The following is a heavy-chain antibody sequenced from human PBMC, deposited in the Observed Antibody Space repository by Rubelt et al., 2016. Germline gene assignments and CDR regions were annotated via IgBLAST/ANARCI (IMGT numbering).Heavy chain of an antibody. Sequence: QVQLQQWGAGLLKPSETLSLTCAVYGGSFSGYYWSWIRQPPGKGLEWIGEINHSGSTNYNPSLKSRVTISVDTSKNQFSLKLSSVTAADTAVYYCARSGDYDILTGYSYYFDYWGQGTLVTVSS. CDR1: GGSFSGYY. J-gene: IGHJ4*02. CDR2: INHSGST. V-gene: IGHV4-34*01. CDR3: ARSGDYDILTGYSYYFDY. D-gene: IGHD3-9*01.